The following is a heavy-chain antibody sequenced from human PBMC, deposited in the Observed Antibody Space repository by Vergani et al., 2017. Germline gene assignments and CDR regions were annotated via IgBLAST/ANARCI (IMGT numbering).Heavy chain of an antibody. J-gene: IGHJ4*02. CDR1: GYTFTGYY. V-gene: IGHV1-2*02. Sequence: QVQLVQSGAEVKKPGASVKVSCKASGYTFTGYYMHWVRQAPGQGLEWMGWINPNSGGTNYAQKFQGRVTMTRDTSISTAYMELSRLRSDDTAVYYCARVERPYSSSWYWVYWGQGTLVTVSS. D-gene: IGHD6-13*01. CDR3: ARVERPYSSSWYWVY. CDR2: INPNSGGT.